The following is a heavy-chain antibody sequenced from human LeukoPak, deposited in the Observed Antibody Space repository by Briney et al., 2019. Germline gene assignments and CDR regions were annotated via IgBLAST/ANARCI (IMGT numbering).Heavy chain of an antibody. CDR2: IKQDGSEK. J-gene: IGHJ4*02. CDR1: RFTFSSYW. V-gene: IGHV3-7*05. Sequence: GGSLRLSCAASRFTFSSYWMSWVRQAPGKGLEWVANIKQDGSEKYYVDSVKGRFTISRDNAKNSLYLQMNSLRAEDTAVYYCARKSSYGFVWGQGTLVTVSS. CDR3: ARKSSYGFV. D-gene: IGHD5-18*01.